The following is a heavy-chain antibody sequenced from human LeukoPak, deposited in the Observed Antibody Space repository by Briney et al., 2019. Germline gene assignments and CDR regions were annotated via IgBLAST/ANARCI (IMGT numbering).Heavy chain of an antibody. CDR2: ISAYNGNT. Sequence: ASVKVSCKASGYTFTSYGISWVRQAPGQGLEWMGWISAYNGNTNYAQKFQGRVTMTRDTSISTAYMELSRLRSDDTAVYYCARDPNDYVWGSYPDYWGQGTLVTVSS. V-gene: IGHV1-18*01. CDR3: ARDPNDYVWGSYPDY. D-gene: IGHD3-16*02. CDR1: GYTFTSYG. J-gene: IGHJ4*02.